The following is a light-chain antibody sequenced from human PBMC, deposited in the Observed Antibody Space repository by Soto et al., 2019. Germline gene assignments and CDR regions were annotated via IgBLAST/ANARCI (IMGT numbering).Light chain of an antibody. V-gene: IGKV3-11*01. CDR1: QSVSRY. J-gene: IGKJ4*01. CDR2: DAS. Sequence: EIVLTQSPATLSLSPGERATLSCRASQSVSRYLAWYQQKPGQAPRLLIYDASNRATGIPARFSGSGSGTDFTLTITSVEREGFAVYYCQQRSNWPSTFGGGTKVEIK. CDR3: QQRSNWPST.